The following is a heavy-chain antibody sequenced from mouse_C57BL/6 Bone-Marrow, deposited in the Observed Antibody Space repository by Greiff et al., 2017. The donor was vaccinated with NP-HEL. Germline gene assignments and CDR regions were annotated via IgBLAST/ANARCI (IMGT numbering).Heavy chain of an antibody. V-gene: IGHV1-69*01. Sequence: QVQLQQPGAELVMPGASVKLSCKASGYTFTSYWMHWVKQRPGQGLEWIGEIDPSDSYTNYNQKVKGKSTLTVDKSSSTAYMQLSSLTSEDSAVYYCALIYYGYDGGFGYAMDYWGQGTSVTVSS. D-gene: IGHD2-2*01. CDR1: GYTFTSYW. CDR2: IDPSDSYT. J-gene: IGHJ4*01. CDR3: ALIYYGYDGGFGYAMDY.